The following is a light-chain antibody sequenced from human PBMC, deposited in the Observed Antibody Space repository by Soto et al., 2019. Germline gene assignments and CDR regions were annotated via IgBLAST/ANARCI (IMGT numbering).Light chain of an antibody. CDR2: EVS. CDR3: SSYTSSVTLV. CDR1: SSDVGGYNF. J-gene: IGLJ2*01. V-gene: IGLV2-14*01. Sequence: QSALTQPASVSGSPGQSITISCTGTSSDVGGYNFVAWYQQHPGKAPKLIIYEVSSRPSGVSYRFSGSKSGNTASLTISGLQAEDEADYYCSSYTSSVTLVFGGGTKLIVL.